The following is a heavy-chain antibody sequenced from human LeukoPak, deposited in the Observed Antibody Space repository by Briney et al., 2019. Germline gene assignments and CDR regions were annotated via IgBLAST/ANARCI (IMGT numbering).Heavy chain of an antibody. CDR2: ISGSGGST. V-gene: IGHV3-23*01. Sequence: PGGSLRLSCAASGFTFSSYAMSWVRQAPGKGPEWVSAISGSGGSTYYADSVKGRFTISRDNSKNTLYLQMNSLRAEDTAVYYCAKAGGVWGTFDYWGQGTLVTVSS. J-gene: IGHJ4*02. CDR1: GFTFSSYA. CDR3: AKAGGVWGTFDY. D-gene: IGHD3-16*01.